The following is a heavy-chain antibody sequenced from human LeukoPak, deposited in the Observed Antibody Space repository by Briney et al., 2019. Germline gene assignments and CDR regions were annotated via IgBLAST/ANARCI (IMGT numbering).Heavy chain of an antibody. CDR2: IYYSGST. CDR1: GGSISGYY. Sequence: SETLSLTCTVSGGSISGYYWSWIRQHPGKGLEWIGYIYYSGSTYYNPSLKSRVTISVDTSKNQFSLKLSSVTAADTAVYYCARVGGDYVGGVDYWGQGTLVTVSS. V-gene: IGHV4-31*03. D-gene: IGHD4-23*01. J-gene: IGHJ4*02. CDR3: ARVGGDYVGGVDY.